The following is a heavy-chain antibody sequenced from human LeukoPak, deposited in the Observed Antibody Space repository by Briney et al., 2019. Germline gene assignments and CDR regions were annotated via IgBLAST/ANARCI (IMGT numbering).Heavy chain of an antibody. CDR1: GFTFSSYG. Sequence: GGSLRLSCAASGFTFSSYGVHWVRQAPGKGLEWVAVISYDGSNKYYADSVKGRFTISRDNSKNTLYLQMNSLRAEDTAVYYCVKEVRRAYYGSGRRLDYWGQGTLVTVSS. CDR2: ISYDGSNK. D-gene: IGHD3-10*01. J-gene: IGHJ4*02. V-gene: IGHV3-30*18. CDR3: VKEVRRAYYGSGRRLDY.